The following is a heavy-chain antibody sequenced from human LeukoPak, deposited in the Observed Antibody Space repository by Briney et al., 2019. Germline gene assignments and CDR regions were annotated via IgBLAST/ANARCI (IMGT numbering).Heavy chain of an antibody. J-gene: IGHJ3*02. Sequence: GRSLRLSCAASGFTFDDYAMHWVRQAPGKGLEWVSGISWNSGSIGYADSVKGRFTISRDNAKNSLYLQMNSLRAEDMALYYCAKDRRSGWYGGAFDIWGQGTMVTVSS. D-gene: IGHD6-19*01. CDR2: ISWNSGSI. V-gene: IGHV3-9*03. CDR1: GFTFDDYA. CDR3: AKDRRSGWYGGAFDI.